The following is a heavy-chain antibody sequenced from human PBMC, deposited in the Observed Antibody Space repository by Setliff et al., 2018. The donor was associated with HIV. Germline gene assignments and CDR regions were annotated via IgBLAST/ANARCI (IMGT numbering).Heavy chain of an antibody. D-gene: IGHD6-13*01. CDR2: IYPGDSDT. V-gene: IGHV5-51*01. Sequence: PGESLKISCKGSGYSFTSYWIVWARQMPGKGLEWMGIIYPGDSDTRYSPSFQGQVTISADKPISTAYLQWSTLKASDTAIYYCARHRHTAAGTLDAFDIWGQGTVVTVSS. CDR1: GYSFTSYW. CDR3: ARHRHTAAGTLDAFDI. J-gene: IGHJ3*02.